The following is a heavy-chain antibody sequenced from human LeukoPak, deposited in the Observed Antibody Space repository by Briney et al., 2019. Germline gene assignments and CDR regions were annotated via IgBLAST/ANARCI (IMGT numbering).Heavy chain of an antibody. CDR3: ARDWRLQNFDY. D-gene: IGHD5-24*01. V-gene: IGHV3-33*01. CDR2: IWYDGSNK. Sequence: PGGSLRLSCAASGFTFSSYGMHGVRQAPGKGLEWGAVIWYDGSNKYYADSVKGGFTISRDNSKNTLYLQMNSLRAEDTAVYYCARDWRLQNFDYWGQGPLVTVSS. CDR1: GFTFSSYG. J-gene: IGHJ4*02.